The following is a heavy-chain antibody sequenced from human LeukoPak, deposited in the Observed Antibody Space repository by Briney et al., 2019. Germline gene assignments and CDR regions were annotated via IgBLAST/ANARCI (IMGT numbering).Heavy chain of an antibody. CDR3: AARIVVVTAHAVLH. D-gene: IGHD2-21*02. V-gene: IGHV4-59*12. CDR2: IYYSGST. Sequence: PSETLSLTCTVSGGSISSYYWSWIRQPPGKGLEWIRYIYYSGSTNYNPSLKSRVTISVDTSKNQFSLKLSSVTAADTAVYYCAARIVVVTAHAVLHWGQGTLVTVSS. J-gene: IGHJ1*01. CDR1: GGSISSYY.